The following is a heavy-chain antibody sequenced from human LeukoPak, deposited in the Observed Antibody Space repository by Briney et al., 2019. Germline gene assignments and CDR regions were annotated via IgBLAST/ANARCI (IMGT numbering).Heavy chain of an antibody. V-gene: IGHV3-53*01. J-gene: IGHJ4*02. D-gene: IGHD3-10*01. Sequence: PGGSLRLSCVASGFIVSSNYMSWVRQAPGREPEWVSVIYGDGNTYYTDSVKGRFTISRDNSKNMLYLQMNCLRAEDTAVYHCARGGVTLAPQGGSGFFDFWGQGTLVTVSS. CDR3: ARGGVTLAPQGGSGFFDF. CDR1: GFIVSSNY. CDR2: IYGDGNT.